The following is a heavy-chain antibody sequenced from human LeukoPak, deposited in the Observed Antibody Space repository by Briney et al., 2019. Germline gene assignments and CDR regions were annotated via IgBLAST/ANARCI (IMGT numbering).Heavy chain of an antibody. Sequence: ASAKVSCKASGGTFSSYTISWVRQAPGQGLEWMGRIIPILGIANYAQKFQGRVTITADKSTSTAYMELSSLRSEDTAVYYCARDKFGSSSWSYYFDYWGQGTLVTVSS. V-gene: IGHV1-69*04. CDR2: IIPILGIA. D-gene: IGHD6-13*01. CDR3: ARDKFGSSSWSYYFDY. J-gene: IGHJ4*02. CDR1: GGTFSSYT.